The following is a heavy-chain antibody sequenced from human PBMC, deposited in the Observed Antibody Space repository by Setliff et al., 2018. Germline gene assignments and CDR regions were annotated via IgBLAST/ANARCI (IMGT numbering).Heavy chain of an antibody. CDR2: IYSNENT. D-gene: IGHD2-21*01. V-gene: IGHV4-4*07. CDR1: GGSISSYF. J-gene: IGHJ6*02. Sequence: PSETLSLTCSVSGGSISSYFWNWVRQPAGKGLEWIGRIYSNENTTYSPSLKSRVSISADTSKNLFSLRLKSVTAADTAVYYCAKEYVVNSFVSNSHQHYGLDVWGQGTTVTVSS. CDR3: AKEYVVNSFVSNSHQHYGLDV.